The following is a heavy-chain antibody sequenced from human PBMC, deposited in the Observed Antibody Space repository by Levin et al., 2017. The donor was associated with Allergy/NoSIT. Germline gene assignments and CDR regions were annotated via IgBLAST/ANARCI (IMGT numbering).Heavy chain of an antibody. CDR2: IYPGDSDT. Sequence: GGSLRLSCKGSGYSFTSYWIGWVRQMPGKGLEWMGIIYPGDSDTRYSPSFQGQVTISADKSISTAYLQWSSLKASDTAMYYCARHSMTPYYYGSGSYPLAGMGGIDYWGQGTLVTVSS. CDR3: ARHSMTPYYYGSGSYPLAGMGGIDY. CDR1: GYSFTSYW. D-gene: IGHD3-10*01. V-gene: IGHV5-51*01. J-gene: IGHJ4*02.